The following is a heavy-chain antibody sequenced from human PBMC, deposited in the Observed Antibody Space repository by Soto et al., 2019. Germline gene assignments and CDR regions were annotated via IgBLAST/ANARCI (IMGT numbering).Heavy chain of an antibody. Sequence: EVQLVESGGGLVQPGGSLRLSCAASGFTFSNSWMHWVRQAPGKGLVWVSRINGDGSSTTYADSVKGRFTISRYNAKNTLYLQMNSLRVEDTAVYYCARWAGLFDPWGEGTLVTVSS. V-gene: IGHV3-74*01. J-gene: IGHJ5*02. CDR3: ARWAGLFDP. CDR1: GFTFSNSW. CDR2: INGDGSST.